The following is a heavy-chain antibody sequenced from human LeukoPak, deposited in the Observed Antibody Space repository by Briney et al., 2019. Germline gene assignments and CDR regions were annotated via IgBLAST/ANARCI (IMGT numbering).Heavy chain of an antibody. J-gene: IGHJ4*02. CDR3: ARDGGSDSSGYHY. CDR1: GGSISSGDYY. CDR2: IYYSGST. D-gene: IGHD3-22*01. V-gene: IGHV4-30-4*08. Sequence: SETLSLTCTVSGGSISSGDYYWSWIRQPPGKGLECIGYIYYSGSTHYNPSLRSRVTISVDTSKNQFSLKLSSVTAADTAVYYCARDGGSDSSGYHYWGQGTLVSVSS.